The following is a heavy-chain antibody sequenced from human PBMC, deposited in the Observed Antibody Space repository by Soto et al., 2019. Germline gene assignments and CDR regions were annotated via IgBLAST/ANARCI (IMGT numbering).Heavy chain of an antibody. CDR2: IYHTGST. J-gene: IGHJ1*01. D-gene: IGHD3-22*01. Sequence: TLSLTCAVSGGSSSSGGFSWSWIRQPPGKGLECIGYIYHTGSTYYNPSLKSRVTISVDRSKNQFSLRLSSVTAADTAIYYCARATFVRKGYYDASDYYFIHYWGPGT. CDR3: ARATFVRKGYYDASDYYFIHY. V-gene: IGHV4-30-2*01. CDR1: GGSSSSGGFS.